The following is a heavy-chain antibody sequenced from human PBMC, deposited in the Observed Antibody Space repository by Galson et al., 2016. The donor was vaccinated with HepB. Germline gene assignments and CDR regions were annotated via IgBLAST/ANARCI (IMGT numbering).Heavy chain of an antibody. CDR2: INQAGSEK. Sequence: SLRLSCAASAFTFSTYWMSWVHQAPGKGLEWVANINQAGSEKSYVDSVKGRFTISRDNAKNSLYLHMNSLRAEDTALYYCVRDLDYWGQGTLVTVSS. J-gene: IGHJ4*02. V-gene: IGHV3-7*01. CDR1: AFTFSTYW. CDR3: VRDLDY.